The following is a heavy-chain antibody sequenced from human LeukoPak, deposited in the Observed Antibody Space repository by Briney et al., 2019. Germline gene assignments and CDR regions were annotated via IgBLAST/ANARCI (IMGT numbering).Heavy chain of an antibody. D-gene: IGHD6-13*01. V-gene: IGHV3-33*01. CDR1: GFTFSSYG. J-gene: IGHJ4*02. CDR3: ARALVSGYFDY. CDR2: IWYDGSNK. Sequence: PGGSLRLSCAASGFTFSSYGMHWVRRAPGKGLEWVAVIWYDGSNKYYADSVKGRFTISRDYSKNTLYLQMNSLRAEDTAVYYCARALVSGYFDYWGQGTLVTVSS.